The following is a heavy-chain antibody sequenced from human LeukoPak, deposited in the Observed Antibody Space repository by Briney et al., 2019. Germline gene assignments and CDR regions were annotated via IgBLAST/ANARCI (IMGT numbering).Heavy chain of an antibody. V-gene: IGHV1-69*13. CDR2: IIPIFGTA. Sequence: SVTVSCKASGGTFSSYAISWVRQAPGQGLEWMGGIIPIFGTANYAQKFQGRVTITADESTSTASMELSSLRSEDTAVYYCARGGVLWFGELRLLYFDYWGQGTLVTVSS. CDR3: ARGGVLWFGELRLLYFDY. J-gene: IGHJ4*02. CDR1: GGTFSSYA. D-gene: IGHD3-10*01.